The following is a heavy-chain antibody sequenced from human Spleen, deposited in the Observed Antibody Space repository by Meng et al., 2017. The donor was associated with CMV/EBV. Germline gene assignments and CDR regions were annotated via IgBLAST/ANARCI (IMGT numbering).Heavy chain of an antibody. D-gene: IGHD3-3*01. Sequence: GGSMRLSCVPSGFTSSSYWMSWVRKGPGKGLEWVANIKQGGSENYYVNSETDRFTISRDNATNSLYRQMNSLRAEETAVYYCARERGYDFRSDYYTGYYYGMDVWGQGTMVTVSS. CDR2: IKQGGSEN. V-gene: IGHV3-7*01. CDR3: ARERGYDFRSDYYTGYYYGMDV. J-gene: IGHJ6*02. CDR1: GFTSSSYW.